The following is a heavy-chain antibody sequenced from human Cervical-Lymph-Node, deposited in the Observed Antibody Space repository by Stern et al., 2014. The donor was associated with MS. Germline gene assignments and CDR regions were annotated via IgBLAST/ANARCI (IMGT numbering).Heavy chain of an antibody. CDR3: ARRVAGAGDAFDI. CDR2: IYPGASDT. Sequence: VQLVQSGAEVKKPGEALKISCKGSGYSFTSYWIGWVRQMPGKGLAWMGIIYPGASDTRYTTSFQAQVTISADKSVSTAYLQWSSLKASDTAMYYCARRVAGAGDAFDIWGQGTMVTVSS. V-gene: IGHV5-51*01. J-gene: IGHJ3*02. CDR1: GYSFTSYW. D-gene: IGHD6-13*01.